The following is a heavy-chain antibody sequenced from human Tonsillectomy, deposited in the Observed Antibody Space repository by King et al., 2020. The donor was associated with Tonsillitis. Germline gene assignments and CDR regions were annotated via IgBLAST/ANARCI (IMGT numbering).Heavy chain of an antibody. CDR1: GFSFGDAS. CDR3: TRGGGDD. CDR2: IRGKAYGETT. D-gene: IGHD3-3*01. Sequence: VQLVESGGGLVQPGRSLRLSCRGSGFSFGDASLSWFRQAPGKGLEWLGFIRGKAYGETTEYAASVNGRFTISRDDSKASAYLQMTSLEVEDTALYYCTRGGGDDWGRGTLVTVSS. V-gene: IGHV3-49*03. J-gene: IGHJ4*02.